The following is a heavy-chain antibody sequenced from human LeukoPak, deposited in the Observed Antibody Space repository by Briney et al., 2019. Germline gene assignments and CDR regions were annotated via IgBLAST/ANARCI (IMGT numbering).Heavy chain of an antibody. V-gene: IGHV4-30-4*01. CDR2: IYYSGST. J-gene: IGHJ6*02. CDR3: ARDFTDYYGMDV. Sequence: SQTLSLTCTVSGGSISSGDYYWSWIRQPPGGGLEWIGYIYYSGSTYYNPSLKSRVTISVDTSKNQFSLKLSSVTAADTAVYYCARDFTDYYGMDVWSQGTTVTVSS. CDR1: GGSISSGDYY.